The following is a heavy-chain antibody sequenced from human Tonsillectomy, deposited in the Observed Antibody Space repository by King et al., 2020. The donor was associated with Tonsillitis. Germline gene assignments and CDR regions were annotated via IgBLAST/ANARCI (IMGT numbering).Heavy chain of an antibody. V-gene: IGHV4-34*01. D-gene: IGHD2-15*01. Sequence: VQLQQWGAGLLKPSETLSLTCAVYGGSFSGYYWSWIRQPPGKGLEWIGEINHSGSTNYNPSLKSRVTISEDTSKNQFSLKLSSVTAAATAVYYCARGRGGYCSGGSCYSALNDAFDIWGQGTMVTVSS. CDR2: INHSGST. CDR3: ARGRGGYCSGGSCYSALNDAFDI. J-gene: IGHJ3*02. CDR1: GGSFSGYY.